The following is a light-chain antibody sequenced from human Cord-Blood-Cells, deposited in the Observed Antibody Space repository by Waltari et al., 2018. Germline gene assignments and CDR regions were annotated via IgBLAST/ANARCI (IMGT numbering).Light chain of an antibody. CDR2: QDS. CDR3: QACDSSTVV. V-gene: IGLV3-1*01. Sequence: SYELTQPPSVSVSPGQTASITCSGDNLGDKYACWYQQKPGQSPVLVIYQDSKRPSGIPERFSGSNSGNTATLTISGTQAMDEADYYCQACDSSTVVVGGGAKLTVL. CDR1: NLGDKY. J-gene: IGLJ2*01.